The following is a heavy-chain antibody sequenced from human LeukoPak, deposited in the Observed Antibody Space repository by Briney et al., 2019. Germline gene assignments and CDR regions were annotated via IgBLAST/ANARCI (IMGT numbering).Heavy chain of an antibody. J-gene: IGHJ5*02. CDR3: ARTYSGSYFLPPYYNWFDP. CDR2: IYYSGST. V-gene: IGHV4-61*01. D-gene: IGHD1-26*01. Sequence: SETLSLTCTVSGYSISSGYYWSWIRPPPGKGLEWIGYIYYSGSTNYNPSLKSRVTISVDTSKNQFSLKLSSVTAADTAVYYCARTYSGSYFLPPYYNWFDPWGQGTLVTVSS. CDR1: GYSISSGYY.